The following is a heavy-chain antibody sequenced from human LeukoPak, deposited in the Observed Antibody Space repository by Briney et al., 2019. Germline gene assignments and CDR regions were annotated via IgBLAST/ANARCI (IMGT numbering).Heavy chain of an antibody. CDR1: GCSISSGSHY. Sequence: KPSETLSLTCIVSGCSISSGSHYWGWIRQPPGKGLEWIGSMHYSGITYYNPSLTGRVTISVDTSKNQFSLSLSSVTAADTAVYYCARYPYSDSGVWQAFDYWGQGTLVTVSS. D-gene: IGHD5-12*01. J-gene: IGHJ4*02. V-gene: IGHV4-39*01. CDR2: MHYSGIT. CDR3: ARYPYSDSGVWQAFDY.